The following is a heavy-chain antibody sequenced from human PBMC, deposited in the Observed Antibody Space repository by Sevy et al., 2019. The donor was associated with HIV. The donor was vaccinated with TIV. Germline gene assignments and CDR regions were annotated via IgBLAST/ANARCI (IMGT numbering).Heavy chain of an antibody. CDR1: GFTFSDYY. CDR3: ARDGDIVVVPAAIEYFQH. CDR2: ISSSGSTI. Sequence: GGSLRLSCAASGFTFSDYYMSWIRQAPGKGLEWVSYISSSGSTIYYADSVKGRFTISRDNAKNSLYRQMNSLRAEDTAVYYCARDGDIVVVPAAIEYFQHWGQGTLVTVSS. D-gene: IGHD2-2*01. J-gene: IGHJ1*01. V-gene: IGHV3-11*01.